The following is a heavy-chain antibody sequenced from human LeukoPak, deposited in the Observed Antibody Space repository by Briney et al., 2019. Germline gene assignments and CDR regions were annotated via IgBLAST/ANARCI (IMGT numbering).Heavy chain of an antibody. CDR2: VSYDGGNK. CDR3: ARGGRPGIQFRGFGIDV. J-gene: IGHJ6*04. D-gene: IGHD6-13*01. CDR1: GFTFSRYA. V-gene: IGHV3-30*04. Sequence: GRSLRLSCAASGFTFSRYAMHWVRQAPGKGLEWVAIVSYDGGNKYYADSVKGRFTISSDNSINTLYLQVSSLRAEDTAVYYCARGGRPGIQFRGFGIDVWGKGTTVTVSS.